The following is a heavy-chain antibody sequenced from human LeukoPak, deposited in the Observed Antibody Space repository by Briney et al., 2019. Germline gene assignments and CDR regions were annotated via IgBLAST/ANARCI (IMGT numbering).Heavy chain of an antibody. V-gene: IGHV3-74*01. CDR2: IHTDGTST. CDR3: ATDVTGSEDR. Sequence: GRSLRLSCAASACTFTSYWIHSAHQVPGERPVWVSRIHTDGTSTTYADSVKGQFTISRDNARNTLYVQMRSLRADDTALYYCATDVTGSEDRWGQGTLVTVSS. J-gene: IGHJ5*02. CDR1: ACTFTSYW. D-gene: IGHD6-25*01.